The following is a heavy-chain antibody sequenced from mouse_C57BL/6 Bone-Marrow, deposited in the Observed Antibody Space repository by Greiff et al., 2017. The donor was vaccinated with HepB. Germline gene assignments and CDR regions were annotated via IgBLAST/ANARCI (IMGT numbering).Heavy chain of an antibody. CDR2: IDPSDSYT. CDR3: ARRARYFWYFDV. J-gene: IGHJ1*03. Sequence: QVQLQLPGAELVMPGASVKLSCKASGYTFTSYWMHWVKQRPGQGLEWIGEIDPSDSYTNYNQKFKGKSTLTVDKSSSTAYMQLSSLTSEDSAVYYCARRARYFWYFDVWGTGTTVTVSS. CDR1: GYTFTSYW. D-gene: IGHD2-12*01. V-gene: IGHV1-69*01.